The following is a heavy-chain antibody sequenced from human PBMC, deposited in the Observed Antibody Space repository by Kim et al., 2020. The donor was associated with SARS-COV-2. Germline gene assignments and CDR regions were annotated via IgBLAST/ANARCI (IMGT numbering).Heavy chain of an antibody. J-gene: IGHJ4*02. D-gene: IGHD5-18*01. CDR3: ARDTLGYSYGFFDY. V-gene: IGHV3-30*07. Sequence: VKGRFTISRDNSKNTLYLQMNSLRAEDTAVYYCARDTLGYSYGFFDYWGQGTLVTVSS.